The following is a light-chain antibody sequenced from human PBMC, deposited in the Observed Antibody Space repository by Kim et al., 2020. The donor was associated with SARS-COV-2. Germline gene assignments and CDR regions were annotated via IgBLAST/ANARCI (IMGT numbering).Light chain of an antibody. J-gene: IGLJ3*02. Sequence: QRVTISCSGSSSNVGLHFVNWYQQLPGTAPKVFIYNDYQRPSGVPGRFSGSRSGTSASLAISGLQSEDEADYYCATWDVSLNGWVFGGGTQLTVL. V-gene: IGLV1-44*01. CDR2: NDY. CDR3: ATWDVSLNGWV. CDR1: SSNVGLHF.